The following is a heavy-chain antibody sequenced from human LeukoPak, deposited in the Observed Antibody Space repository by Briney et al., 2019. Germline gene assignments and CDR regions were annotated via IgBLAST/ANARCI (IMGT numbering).Heavy chain of an antibody. CDR3: AKDPLMTRFDY. CDR1: GITFSSYP. J-gene: IGHJ4*02. CDR2: ISGSGGST. V-gene: IGHV3-23*01. D-gene: IGHD4-11*01. Sequence: PGGSLRLSCAASGITFSSYPMTWVRQAPGKGLEWVSTISGSGGSTYYADSVKGRFTISRDNSKNTLYLQMNSLRAEDTAVYYCAKDPLMTRFDYWGQGTLVTVSS.